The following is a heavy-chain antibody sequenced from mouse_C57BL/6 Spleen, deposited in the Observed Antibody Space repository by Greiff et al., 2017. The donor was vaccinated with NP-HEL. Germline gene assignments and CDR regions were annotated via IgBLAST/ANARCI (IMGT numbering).Heavy chain of an antibody. CDR1: GYSITSGYY. Sequence: EVQLQESGPGLVKPSQSLSLTCSVTGYSITSGYYWNWIRQFPGNKLEWMGYISYDGSNNYNPSLKNRISITRDTSKNQFFLKLNSVTTEDTATYYCARAGYYGPDYWGQGTTLTVSS. CDR3: ARAGYYGPDY. V-gene: IGHV3-6*01. D-gene: IGHD1-2*01. CDR2: ISYDGSN. J-gene: IGHJ2*01.